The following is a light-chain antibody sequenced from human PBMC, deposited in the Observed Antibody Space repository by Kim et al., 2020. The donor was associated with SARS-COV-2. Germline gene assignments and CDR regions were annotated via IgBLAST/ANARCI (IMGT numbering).Light chain of an antibody. CDR1: SSDVGGYNY. Sequence: LTQPASVSGSPGQSITISCTGTSSDVGGYNYVSWYQQHPGKAPKLLIYDVSKRPSGVSNRFSGSKSGNTASLTISGLQAEDDADYYCSSYTSSSTYVFGTGTKGHRP. V-gene: IGLV2-14*01. CDR3: SSYTSSSTYV. J-gene: IGLJ1*01. CDR2: DVS.